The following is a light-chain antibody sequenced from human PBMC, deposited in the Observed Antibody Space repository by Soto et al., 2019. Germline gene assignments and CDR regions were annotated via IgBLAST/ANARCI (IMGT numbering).Light chain of an antibody. J-gene: IGLJ1*01. CDR3: QVWDSSSDHNV. CDR1: NIGSKS. CDR2: YDS. V-gene: IGLV3-21*04. Sequence: SYELTQPPSVSVAPGKTARLTCGGNNIGSKSVHWYQQKPGQAPVLVIYYDSDRPSGIPERFSGSNSGNTATLTISRVEAGDEADYYCQVWDSSSDHNVFGTGTKLTVL.